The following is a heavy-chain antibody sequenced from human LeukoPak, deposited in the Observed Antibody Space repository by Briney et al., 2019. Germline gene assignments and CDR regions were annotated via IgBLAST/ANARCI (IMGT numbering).Heavy chain of an antibody. CDR2: IKEDGSEE. Sequence: GGSLRLSCAASGFSSCTSWMSWGCQVPGKGLEWVASIKEDGSEEYYLDSVKGRFTISRDNSKHMVYLQMNCLRAGDTSLYYCAQDWSNDYSGIDFWVRGALVTVS. J-gene: IGHJ4*02. V-gene: IGHV3-7*03. D-gene: IGHD3-16*01. CDR1: GFSSCTSW. CDR3: AQDWSNDYSGIDF.